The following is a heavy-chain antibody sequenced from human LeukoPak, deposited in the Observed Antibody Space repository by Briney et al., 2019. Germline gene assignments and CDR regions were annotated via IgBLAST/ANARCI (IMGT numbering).Heavy chain of an antibody. V-gene: IGHV1-2*02. Sequence: VSVKVSCKASGYTFTGYYMHWVRQAPGQGLEWMGWINPNSGGTNYAQKFQGRVTMTRDTSISTAYMELSRLRSDDTAVYYCAREYMVRGVILYWGQGTLVTVSS. D-gene: IGHD3-10*01. J-gene: IGHJ4*02. CDR1: GYTFTGYY. CDR3: AREYMVRGVILY. CDR2: INPNSGGT.